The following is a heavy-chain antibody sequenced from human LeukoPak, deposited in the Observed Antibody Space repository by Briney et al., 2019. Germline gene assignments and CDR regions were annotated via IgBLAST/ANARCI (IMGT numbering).Heavy chain of an antibody. V-gene: IGHV4-59*01. Sequence: SETLSLTCTVSGDSISSYYWSWIRQPPGKGLEWIGYIYYSGSTNYNPSLKSRVTISVDTSKNQFSLKLTSVTAADTAVYYCARGSGSYRAFDIWGQGTMVTVSS. J-gene: IGHJ3*02. D-gene: IGHD3-10*01. CDR2: IYYSGST. CDR1: GDSISSYY. CDR3: ARGSGSYRAFDI.